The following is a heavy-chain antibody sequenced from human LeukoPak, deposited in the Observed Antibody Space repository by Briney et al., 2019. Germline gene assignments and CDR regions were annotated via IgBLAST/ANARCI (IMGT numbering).Heavy chain of an antibody. D-gene: IGHD1-7*01. CDR2: IYSGGNT. Sequence: GGSLRLSCTVSGFTVSSNSMSWVRQAPGKGLEWVSFIYSGGNTHYSDSVKGRFTISRDNAKNSLYLQMNSLRVEDTAVYYCARGPRYNWNSNYFPFDYWGQGTLVTVSS. CDR1: GFTVSSNS. J-gene: IGHJ4*02. V-gene: IGHV3-53*01. CDR3: ARGPRYNWNSNYFPFDY.